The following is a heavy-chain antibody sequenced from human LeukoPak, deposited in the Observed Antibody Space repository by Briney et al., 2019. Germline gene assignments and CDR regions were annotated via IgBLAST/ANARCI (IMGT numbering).Heavy chain of an antibody. CDR2: IIPILGIA. CDR1: GGTFSSYA. V-gene: IGHV1-69*04. J-gene: IGHJ6*04. D-gene: IGHD2-2*01. CDR3: ARDPGCSSTSCHGNYYYGMDV. Sequence: ASVKVSCKASGGTFSSYAISWVRQAPGQGLEWMGRIIPILGIANYAQKFQGRVTITADKSTSTAYMELSSLRSEDTAVYYCARDPGCSSTSCHGNYYYGMDVWGKGTTVTVSS.